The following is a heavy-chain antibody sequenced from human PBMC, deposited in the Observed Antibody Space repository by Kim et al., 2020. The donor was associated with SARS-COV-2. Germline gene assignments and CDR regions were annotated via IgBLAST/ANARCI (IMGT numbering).Heavy chain of an antibody. D-gene: IGHD5-18*01. J-gene: IGHJ6*02. Sequence: ASVKVSCKASGYTFTSYAMHWVRQAPGQRLEWMGWINAGNGNTKYSQKFQGRVTITRDTSASTAYMELSSLRSEDTAVYYCARGGYSYGMGGNYGMDVWGQGTTVTVSS. CDR1: GYTFTSYA. CDR2: INAGNGNT. V-gene: IGHV1-3*01. CDR3: ARGGYSYGMGGNYGMDV.